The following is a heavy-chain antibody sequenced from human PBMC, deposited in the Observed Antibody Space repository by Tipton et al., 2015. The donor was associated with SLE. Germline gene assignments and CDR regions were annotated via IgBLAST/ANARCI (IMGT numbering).Heavy chain of an antibody. Sequence: TLSLTCTVSGGSISSTNYFWTWIRQPAGKGLEWIGRIYTSGNTNYNPSLQSRVTISIDTSKNQLSLKLSSVTAADTAVYFCARASNYYDYNYFDPWGQGTLVTVSS. CDR3: ARASNYYDYNYFDP. CDR2: IYTSGNT. CDR1: GGSISSTNYF. J-gene: IGHJ5*02. V-gene: IGHV4-61*02. D-gene: IGHD3-22*01.